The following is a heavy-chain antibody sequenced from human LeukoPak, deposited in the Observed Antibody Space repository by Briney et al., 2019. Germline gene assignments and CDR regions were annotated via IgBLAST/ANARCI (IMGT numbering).Heavy chain of an antibody. Sequence: GGSLRLSCAPSGFTFSRYGMHWVRQTPGKGLEWVAVIWYDGSYKYYADSVKGRFTISRDNSKNTLYPQVNSLRAEDTAVYYCAGDWKYCSGDTCVNAFDIWGQGTVVTVSP. D-gene: IGHD2-15*01. CDR1: GFTFSRYG. CDR2: IWYDGSYK. J-gene: IGHJ3*02. CDR3: AGDWKYCSGDTCVNAFDI. V-gene: IGHV3-33*01.